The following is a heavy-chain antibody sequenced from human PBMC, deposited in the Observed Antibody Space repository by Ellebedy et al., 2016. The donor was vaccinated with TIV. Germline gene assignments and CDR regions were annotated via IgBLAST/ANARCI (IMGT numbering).Heavy chain of an antibody. CDR1: GFTFSSYW. Sequence: PGGSLRLSCAASGFTFSSYWMSWVRQVPGEGLVWVARINSDGSYTTYADSVKGRFTISRDNAKNTLYLQMNSLRTEDTAMYYCATQIRISSQYWGQGTLVTVSS. CDR3: ATQIRISSQY. D-gene: IGHD2-15*01. V-gene: IGHV3-74*01. CDR2: INSDGSYT. J-gene: IGHJ4*02.